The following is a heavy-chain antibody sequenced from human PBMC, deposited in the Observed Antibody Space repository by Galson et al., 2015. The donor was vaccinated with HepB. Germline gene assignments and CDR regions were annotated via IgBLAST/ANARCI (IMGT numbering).Heavy chain of an antibody. CDR2: ISYDGTDK. D-gene: IGHD1-1*01. J-gene: IGHJ4*02. V-gene: IGHV3-30*03. CDR3: AREENWNTWLY. CDR1: GFTFSNYG. Sequence: SLRLSCAASGFTFSNYGLHWVRQAPGKGLEWVAIISYDGTDKKYADSVKGRFTISRDNSKNTLFLHLNSLRVDDTAVYYCAREENWNTWLYWGQGTLVTASS.